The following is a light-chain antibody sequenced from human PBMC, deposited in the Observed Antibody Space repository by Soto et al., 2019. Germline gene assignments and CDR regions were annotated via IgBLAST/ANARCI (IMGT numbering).Light chain of an antibody. CDR1: NPNLGAGYD. V-gene: IGLV1-40*01. CDR2: GNS. J-gene: IGLJ3*02. Sequence: QSVLTQPPSASGAPGQTVTISCTGNNPNLGAGYDVPWYQQLPGAAPKLVIFGNSNRPSGVPERCSCSKSGTPASLAIAGLQADEEADDYCQAYDYSLTAFVFGGGTKLTVL. CDR3: QAYDYSLTAFV.